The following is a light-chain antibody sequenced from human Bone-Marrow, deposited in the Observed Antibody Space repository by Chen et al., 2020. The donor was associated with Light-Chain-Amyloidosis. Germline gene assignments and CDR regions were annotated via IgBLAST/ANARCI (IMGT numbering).Light chain of an antibody. V-gene: IGKV3-11*01. CDR2: DAS. Sequence: DIVLRQSPPTLSLSPGERATLSCRASQSVSSYLAWYQQKPGQAPRLLIYDASTRANGIPARFSGSGSGTDFTLTISSLEPEDFAVYDCQQRSNWLYTFGQGTRLEIK. CDR3: QQRSNWLYT. J-gene: IGKJ2*01. CDR1: QSVSSY.